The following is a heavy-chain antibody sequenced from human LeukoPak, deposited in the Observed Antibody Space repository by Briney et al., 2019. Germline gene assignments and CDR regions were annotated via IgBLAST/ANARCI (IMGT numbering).Heavy chain of an antibody. CDR1: GFMFSSYW. CDR3: ARDSGGLTGYYSYFDY. Sequence: GGSLRLSCAASGFMFSSYWMSWVRQAPGKGLEWVADIKEDGSEKSYVDSVKGRFTISRDNVKNSLYLQMNTLRAEDTAVYYCARDSGGLTGYYSYFDYWGQGTLVTVSS. V-gene: IGHV3-7*01. J-gene: IGHJ4*02. D-gene: IGHD3-9*01. CDR2: IKEDGSEK.